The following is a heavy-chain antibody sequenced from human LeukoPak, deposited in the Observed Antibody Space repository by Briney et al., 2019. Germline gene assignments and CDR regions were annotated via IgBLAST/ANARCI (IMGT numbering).Heavy chain of an antibody. CDR1: GFTFSNYA. CDR3: AKDLPISPYGMDV. CDR2: ISGGGGST. D-gene: IGHD3-9*01. V-gene: IGHV3-23*01. J-gene: IGHJ6*02. Sequence: GGSLRLSCAASGFTFSNYAMSWVRQAPGKGLEWVSAISGGGGSTYYADSVKGRLTISGDNSKNTLYLQMNSLRAEDTAVYYCAKDLPISPYGMDVWGQGTTVTVSS.